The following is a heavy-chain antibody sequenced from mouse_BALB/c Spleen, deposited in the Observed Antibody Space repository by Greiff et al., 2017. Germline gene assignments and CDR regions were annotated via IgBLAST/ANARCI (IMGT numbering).Heavy chain of an antibody. J-gene: IGHJ4*01. Sequence: QVQLQQSGPGLVQPSPSLSISCTASGYSLTSYGVHWVSQSPGKGLEWLGVIWSGGSTDYNAAFISRLSISTDNSKSQVFIKMNSLQANDTATYYCARWSPMWSMDDWGQGTSGTVSS. D-gene: IGHD1-1*02. V-gene: IGHV2-2*02. CDR1: GYSLTSYG. CDR3: ARWSPMWSMDD. CDR2: IWSGGST.